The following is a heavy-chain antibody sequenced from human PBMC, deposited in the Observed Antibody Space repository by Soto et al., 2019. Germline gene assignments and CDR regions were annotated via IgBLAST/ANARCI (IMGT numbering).Heavy chain of an antibody. CDR2: IYHSGST. Sequence: SDACGVGKGSSGGWGESRNKKKQPQGKGREWIGYIYHSGSTYYNPSLKSRVTISVDRSKNQFSLKLSSVTAADTAVYYCARAHYGDYGYGMDVWGQGTTVTVSS. D-gene: IGHD4-17*01. J-gene: IGHJ6*02. CDR1: KGSSGGWGES. V-gene: IGHV4-30-2*01. CDR3: ARAHYGDYGYGMDV.